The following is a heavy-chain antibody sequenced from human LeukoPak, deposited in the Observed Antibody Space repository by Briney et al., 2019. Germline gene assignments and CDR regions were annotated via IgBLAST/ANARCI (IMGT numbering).Heavy chain of an antibody. D-gene: IGHD5-18*01. V-gene: IGHV3-7*01. CDR3: ATSRDAPMET. J-gene: IGHJ4*02. CDR2: IKEDGSAE. CDR1: GFTFSNYW. Sequence: PSRSLRLSCAASGFTSGFTFSNYWMSWVRQAPGKGLEWVANIKEDGSAEFYVDSVKGRFTISRDNAKNSLYLQMNSLRAEDTAVYYCATSRDAPMETGGQGTLVTAS.